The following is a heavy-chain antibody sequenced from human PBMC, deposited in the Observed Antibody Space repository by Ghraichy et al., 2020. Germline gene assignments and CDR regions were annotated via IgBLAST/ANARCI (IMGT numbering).Heavy chain of an antibody. J-gene: IGHJ6*03. Sequence: SETLSLTCTVSGGSITSYYWSWIRQPPGKRLEWIGYIYYSGSTNYNPSLKSRVTISIDTSTSQFSLNLRSVTAADTAVYYCGRVNYYYYMDVWGKGTTVTVSS. V-gene: IGHV4-59*01. CDR1: GGSITSYY. CDR3: GRVNYYYYMDV. CDR2: IYYSGST. D-gene: IGHD2-21*01.